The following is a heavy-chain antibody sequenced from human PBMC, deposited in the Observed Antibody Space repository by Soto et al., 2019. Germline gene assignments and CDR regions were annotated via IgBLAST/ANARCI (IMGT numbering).Heavy chain of an antibody. J-gene: IGHJ6*02. Sequence: QVQLVQSGAEVKKPGASVKVSCKASGYTFTSYGISWVRQAPGQGLDWMGWISAYNGNTKYAQDLQGRVTMTTDTARSTAYMELRSLRSDDTAVYYCARYSGGSYNTYYFYYGMDVWGQGTTVTVSS. CDR1: GYTFTSYG. CDR3: ARYSGGSYNTYYFYYGMDV. CDR2: ISAYNGNT. V-gene: IGHV1-18*01. D-gene: IGHD2-15*01.